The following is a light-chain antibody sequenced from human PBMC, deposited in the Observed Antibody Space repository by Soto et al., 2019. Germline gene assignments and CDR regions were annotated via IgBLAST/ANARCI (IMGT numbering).Light chain of an antibody. CDR2: VAS. CDR3: QQYDNWPYT. Sequence: EIVMTQYPATLSVSPGERATLSCRASQSVTNNLAWYQQKPGQAPRLLIYVASTRATAIPARFSGSGSGTEFTLTISSLQSEDFAVYFCQQYDNWPYTFGQGTKVDIK. V-gene: IGKV3-15*01. J-gene: IGKJ2*01. CDR1: QSVTNN.